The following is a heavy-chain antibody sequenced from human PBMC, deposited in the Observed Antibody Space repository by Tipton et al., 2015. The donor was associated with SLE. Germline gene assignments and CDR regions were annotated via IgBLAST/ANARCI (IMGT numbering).Heavy chain of an antibody. V-gene: IGHV4-4*07. CDR2: VSPSGAT. D-gene: IGHD3-9*01. J-gene: IGHJ5*02. CDR3: ARDKWGDYDPSTGYLWWLDP. Sequence: TLSLTCTVSGGSLNNYFCSWIRQSAGKGLEWIGRVSPSGATYYNPPLKSRVSLSVDTSQREFSLSLASLTAADTAIYYCARDKWGDYDPSTGYLWWLDPWGQGTLVTVSS. CDR1: GGSLNNYF.